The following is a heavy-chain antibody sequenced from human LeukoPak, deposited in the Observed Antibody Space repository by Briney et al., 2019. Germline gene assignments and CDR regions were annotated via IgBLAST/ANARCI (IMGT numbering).Heavy chain of an antibody. J-gene: IGHJ4*02. CDR1: GYSISTGYY. Sequence: SETLSLICVVSGYSISTGYYWGWIRQPPGKGLEWIGSTYHSGSTYYNPSLMSRVTISVDTSKNQFSLRLSSVTAADTAVYYCARMGGTTILNDYWGQGTLVTVSS. V-gene: IGHV4-38-2*01. CDR2: TYHSGST. CDR3: ARMGGTTILNDY. D-gene: IGHD1/OR15-1a*01.